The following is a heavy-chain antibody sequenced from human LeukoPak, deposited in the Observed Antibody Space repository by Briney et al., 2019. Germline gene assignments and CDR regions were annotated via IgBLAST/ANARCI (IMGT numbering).Heavy chain of an antibody. D-gene: IGHD2-8*02. V-gene: IGHV1-18*01. J-gene: IGHJ4*02. CDR3: ARDFYHGHCAGLSCFLLDS. CDR1: GYSFTRFG. CDR2: ISALYGHT. Sequence: EASVKVSCKASGYSFTRFGITWVRQAPGQGLEWMGWISALYGHTNYAQKFQGRVTMTTDTSTSTAYMELRSLRSDDTAVYYCARDFYHGHCAGLSCFLLDSWGQGALVIVSS.